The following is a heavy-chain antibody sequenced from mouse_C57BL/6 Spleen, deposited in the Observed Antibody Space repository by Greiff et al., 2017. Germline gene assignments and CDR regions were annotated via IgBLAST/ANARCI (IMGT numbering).Heavy chain of an antibody. CDR1: GYTFTDYN. D-gene: IGHD2-4*01. CDR3: ARRGMITTRYFDY. Sequence: EVQLQESGPELVKPGASVKIPCKASGYTFTDYNMDWVKQSHGKSLEWIGDINPNNGGTIYNQKFKGKATLTVDKSSSTAYMELRSLTSEDTAVYYCARRGMITTRYFDYWGQGTTLTVSS. CDR2: INPNNGGT. V-gene: IGHV1-18*01. J-gene: IGHJ2*01.